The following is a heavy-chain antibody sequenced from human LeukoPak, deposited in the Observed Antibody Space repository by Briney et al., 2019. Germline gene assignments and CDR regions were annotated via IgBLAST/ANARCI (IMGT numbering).Heavy chain of an antibody. CDR3: ARGRIQLWLPFPYFDY. D-gene: IGHD5-18*01. CDR1: GDSISSYY. CDR2: VYYSGST. Sequence: SETLSLTCTVSGDSISSYYWSWIRQPPGKGLEWIGYVYYSGSTNYNPSLKSRVTISVDTSKNEFSLKLSSVTAADTAVYYCARGRIQLWLPFPYFDYWGQGTLVTVSS. J-gene: IGHJ4*02. V-gene: IGHV4-59*12.